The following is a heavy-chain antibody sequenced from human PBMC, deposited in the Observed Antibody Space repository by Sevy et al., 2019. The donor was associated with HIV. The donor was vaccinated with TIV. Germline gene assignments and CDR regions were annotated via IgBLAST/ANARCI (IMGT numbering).Heavy chain of an antibody. J-gene: IGHJ4*02. V-gene: IGHV3-23*01. D-gene: IGHD3-3*01. Sequence: GGSLRLSCAASGFTFSSYAMSRVRQAPWKGLEWVSAISGSSGSTYYADSVKGRFTISRDNSKNTLYLQMNSLRAEDTAVYYCAKVPNYDFWSGLSGRYFDYWGQGTLVTVSS. CDR2: ISGSSGST. CDR1: GFTFSSYA. CDR3: AKVPNYDFWSGLSGRYFDY.